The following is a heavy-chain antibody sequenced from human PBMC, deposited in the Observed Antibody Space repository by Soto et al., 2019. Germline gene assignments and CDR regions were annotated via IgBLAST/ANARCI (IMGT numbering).Heavy chain of an antibody. Sequence: EVQLLESGGGLVQPGGSLRLSCAASGFTFSSYAMSWVRQAPGKGLEWVSAISGSGGSTYYADSVKGRFTISRDNSKNTLYLQMNSMRAEDTAVYYCAKDRKANDAFDIWGQGTMVTVSS. V-gene: IGHV3-23*01. J-gene: IGHJ3*02. CDR1: GFTFSSYA. CDR2: ISGSGGST. CDR3: AKDRKANDAFDI.